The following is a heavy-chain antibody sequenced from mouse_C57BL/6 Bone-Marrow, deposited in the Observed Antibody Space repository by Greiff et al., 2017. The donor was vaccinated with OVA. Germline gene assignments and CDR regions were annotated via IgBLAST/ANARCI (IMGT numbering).Heavy chain of an antibody. D-gene: IGHD1-1*01. Sequence: EVQLQQSGAELVRPGASVKLSCTASGFNIKDYYMHWVKQRPEQGLEWIGRIDPEDGDTEYAPKFQGQATMTADTSSNTAYLQLSSLTSEDTAVYYCTTRGYYYGSILFAYWGQGTLVTVSA. J-gene: IGHJ3*01. CDR2: IDPEDGDT. CDR1: GFNIKDYY. CDR3: TTRGYYYGSILFAY. V-gene: IGHV14-1*01.